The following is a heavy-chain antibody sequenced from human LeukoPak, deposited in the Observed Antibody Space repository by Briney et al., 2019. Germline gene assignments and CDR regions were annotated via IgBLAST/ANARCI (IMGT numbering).Heavy chain of an antibody. Sequence: ASVKVSCKASGYTFSNYYGISWVRQAPGQGLEWMGWISTYNDNTNYAQKFQGRVTMTTDTPTSTELRSLRFDDTAIYYCARVADDYVWGSYRYVDYWGQGTLVTVSS. D-gene: IGHD3-16*02. CDR3: ARVADDYVWGSYRYVDY. J-gene: IGHJ4*02. V-gene: IGHV1-18*01. CDR1: GYTFSNYYG. CDR2: ISTYNDNT.